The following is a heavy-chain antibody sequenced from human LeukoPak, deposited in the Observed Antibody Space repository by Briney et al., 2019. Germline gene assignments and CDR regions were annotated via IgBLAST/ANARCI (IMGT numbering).Heavy chain of an antibody. CDR1: GYTFTTYW. CDR2: IIPDDSDT. D-gene: IGHD3-16*01. J-gene: IGHJ4*02. CDR3: ARKKGYVDY. V-gene: IGHV5-51*03. Sequence: GGSLKISCKASGYTFTTYWIGWVRQTPGKGLEWMGIIIPDDSDTTYTPSFQGQVTMSADKSISTAYLQWSSLKASDSGMYYCARKKGYVDYWGQGTLVSVSS.